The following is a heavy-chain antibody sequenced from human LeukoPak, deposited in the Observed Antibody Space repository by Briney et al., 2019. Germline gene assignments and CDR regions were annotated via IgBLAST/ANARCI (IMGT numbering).Heavy chain of an antibody. D-gene: IGHD1/OR15-1a*01. J-gene: IGHJ3*02. CDR1: GYSFTSYW. CDR2: VYPADSDT. V-gene: IGHV5-51*01. Sequence: GESLKISCKGSGYSFTSYWIGWVRQMPGKGLEWMGIVYPADSDTRYSPSFEGQVTISVDKSISTTYLQWSGLKASDTAMYYCAKTTALHAFDIWGQGTMVTVSS. CDR3: AKTTALHAFDI.